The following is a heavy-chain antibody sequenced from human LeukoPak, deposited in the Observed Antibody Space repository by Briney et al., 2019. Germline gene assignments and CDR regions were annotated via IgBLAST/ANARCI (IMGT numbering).Heavy chain of an antibody. CDR1: GGSISSGSYY. J-gene: IGHJ6*03. CDR3: ARGYCSGGSCRYYYYYMDV. D-gene: IGHD2-15*01. V-gene: IGHV4-61*01. Sequence: PSETLSLTCTVSGGSISSGSYYWSWIRQPPGKGLEWIGYIYYSGSTNYNPSLKSRVTISVDTSKNQFSLKLSSVTAADTAVYYCARGYCSGGSCRYYYYYMDVWGKGTTVTVSS. CDR2: IYYSGST.